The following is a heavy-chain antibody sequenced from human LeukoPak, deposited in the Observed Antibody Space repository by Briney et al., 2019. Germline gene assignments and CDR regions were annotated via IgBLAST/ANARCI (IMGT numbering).Heavy chain of an antibody. CDR2: IHDSGST. CDR1: GGSLRSYY. Sequence: KPSGTPSLTCTVSGGSLRSYYWSWIRQPPGKGLEWMANIHDSGSTYYNPSLKSRLTMSVDTSKNQFSLRLSSVTAADTAVYYCARHLNGGTYPLDHWGQGTLVTVSS. J-gene: IGHJ4*02. V-gene: IGHV4-59*08. D-gene: IGHD1-26*01. CDR3: ARHLNGGTYPLDH.